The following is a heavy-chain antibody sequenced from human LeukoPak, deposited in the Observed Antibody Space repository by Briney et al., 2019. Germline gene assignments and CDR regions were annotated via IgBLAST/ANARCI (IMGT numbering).Heavy chain of an antibody. V-gene: IGHV4-31*03. CDR3: ARTTGAYGAYYMDV. CDR2: IYYSGST. D-gene: IGHD1-1*01. CDR1: GGSISSGGYY. Sequence: PSQTLSLTCTVSGGSISSGGYYWSWIRQHPGKGLEWIGYIYYSGSTYYNPSLKSRVTISVDTFKNQFSLKLSSVTAADTAVYYCARTTGAYGAYYMDVWGKGTTVTVSS. J-gene: IGHJ6*03.